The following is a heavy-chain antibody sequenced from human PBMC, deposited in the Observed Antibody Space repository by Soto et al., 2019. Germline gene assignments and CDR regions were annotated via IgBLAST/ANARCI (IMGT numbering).Heavy chain of an antibody. CDR1: GASTVSHYH. Sequence: SETLSLTCSVSGASTVSHYHWTWVRQPPGKGLEWMGCIFNSGTTFYNPSLTSRLSISMDTSGNHFSLELRSVTAADTAVYYCALALGPTTGLDYWGQGTLVTVSS. J-gene: IGHJ4*02. CDR2: IFNSGTT. CDR3: ALALGPTTGLDY. V-gene: IGHV4-31*02. D-gene: IGHD1-26*01.